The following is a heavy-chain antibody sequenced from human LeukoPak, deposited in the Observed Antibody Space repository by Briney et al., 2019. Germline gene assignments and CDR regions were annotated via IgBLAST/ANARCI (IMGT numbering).Heavy chain of an antibody. V-gene: IGHV4-30-4*08. D-gene: IGHD4-23*01. Sequence: SQTLSLTCTVSGGSISSGDYYWSWIRQPPGKGLEWIGYIYYSGSTYYNPSLKSRVTISVDTSKNQFSLKLSSVTAADTAVYYCARAPTGVTGAFDIWGQGTMVTVSS. J-gene: IGHJ3*02. CDR1: GGSISSGDYY. CDR3: ARAPTGVTGAFDI. CDR2: IYYSGST.